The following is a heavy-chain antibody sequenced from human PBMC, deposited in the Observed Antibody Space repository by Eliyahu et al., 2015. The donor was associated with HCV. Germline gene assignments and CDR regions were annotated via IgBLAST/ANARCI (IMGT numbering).Heavy chain of an antibody. D-gene: IGHD1-14*01. CDR3: ARGSGIMTA. V-gene: IGHV3-74*01. J-gene: IGHJ4*02. Sequence: SVKGRFTISRDNAKNTLYLQMNSLRAEDTAVYYCARGSGIMTAWGQGTLVTVSS.